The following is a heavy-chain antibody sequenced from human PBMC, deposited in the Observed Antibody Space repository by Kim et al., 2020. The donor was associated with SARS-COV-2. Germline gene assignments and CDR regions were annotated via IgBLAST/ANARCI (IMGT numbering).Heavy chain of an antibody. CDR2: K. Sequence: KYYAESVKGRFTISRDNSKNTLYLQMNSLRAEDTAVYYCAKENDVVAFDIWGQGTMVTVSS. V-gene: IGHV3-30*02. D-gene: IGHD1-1*01. J-gene: IGHJ3*02. CDR3: AKENDVVAFDI.